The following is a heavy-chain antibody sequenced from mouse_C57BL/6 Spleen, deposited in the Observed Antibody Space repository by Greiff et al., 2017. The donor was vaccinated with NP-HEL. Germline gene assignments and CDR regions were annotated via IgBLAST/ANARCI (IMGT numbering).Heavy chain of an antibody. J-gene: IGHJ3*01. CDR2: ISDGGSYT. CDR3: ARGGYYGSSPAWFAY. D-gene: IGHD1-1*01. V-gene: IGHV5-4*03. Sequence: EVKLMESGGGLVKPGGSLKLSCAASGFTFSSYAMSWVRQTPEKRLEWVATISDGGSYTYYPDNVKGRFTISRDNAKNNLYLQMSHLKSEDTAMYYCARGGYYGSSPAWFAYWGQGTLVTVSA. CDR1: GFTFSSYA.